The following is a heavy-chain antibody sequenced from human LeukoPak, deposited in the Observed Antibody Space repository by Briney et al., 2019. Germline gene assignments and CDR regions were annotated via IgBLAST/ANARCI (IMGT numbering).Heavy chain of an antibody. CDR2: ISYDGSNK. D-gene: IGHD3-10*01. CDR3: AKSRGSGSYYLYLFDY. V-gene: IGHV3-30*18. J-gene: IGHJ4*02. Sequence: GRSLRLSCAASGFTFSSYGMHWVRQAPGKGLEWVAVISYDGSNKYYADSVKGRFTISRDNSKNTLYLQMNSLRAEDTAVYYCAKSRGSGSYYLYLFDYWGQGTLVTVSS. CDR1: GFTFSSYG.